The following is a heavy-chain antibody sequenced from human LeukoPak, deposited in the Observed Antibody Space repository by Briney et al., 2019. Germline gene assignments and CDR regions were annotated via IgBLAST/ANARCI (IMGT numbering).Heavy chain of an antibody. V-gene: IGHV3-23*01. D-gene: IGHD6-19*01. J-gene: IGHJ4*01. CDR2: IRPSDGNT. CDR1: GFTFSSYP. Sequence: PGGPLRLSCAASGFTFSSYPMAWVRQAPGKGLEWVSAIRPSDGNTFYADSVKVRFTTSRASSKNTLYLQMNSLRAEDTAVYYCAKLTSGWFEEFWGHGTLVTVSS. CDR3: AKLTSGWFEEF.